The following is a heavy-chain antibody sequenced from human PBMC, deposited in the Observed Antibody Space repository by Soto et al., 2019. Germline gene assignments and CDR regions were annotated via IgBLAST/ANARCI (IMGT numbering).Heavy chain of an antibody. CDR1: GDSVSSNSAA. CDR3: ARVREDYDFWSGNGDFWFDP. CDR2: TYYRSKWYN. D-gene: IGHD3-3*01. Sequence: SQTLSLTCAISGDSVSSNSAAWNWIRQSPSRGLEWLGRTYYRSKWYNDYAVSVKSRITINPDTSKNQFSLQLNSVTPEDTAVYYCARVREDYDFWSGNGDFWFDPWGQGTLVTVSS. V-gene: IGHV6-1*01. J-gene: IGHJ5*02.